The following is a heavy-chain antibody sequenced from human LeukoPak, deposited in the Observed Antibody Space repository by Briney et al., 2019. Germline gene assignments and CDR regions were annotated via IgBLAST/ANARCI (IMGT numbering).Heavy chain of an antibody. D-gene: IGHD1-26*01. CDR1: GFTFSSYN. CDR3: AKNSGSTAL. Sequence: GGSLRLSCAASGFTFSSYNMNWVRQAPGKGLEWVSVISYDGSNKYYADSVKGRFTISRDNSKNTLYLQMNSLRAEDTAMYYCAKNSGSTALWGQGTLVTVSS. J-gene: IGHJ4*02. V-gene: IGHV3-30*18. CDR2: ISYDGSNK.